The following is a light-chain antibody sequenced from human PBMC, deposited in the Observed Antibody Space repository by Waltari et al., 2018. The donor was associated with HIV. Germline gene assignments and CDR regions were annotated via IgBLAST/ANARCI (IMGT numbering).Light chain of an antibody. CDR1: TSDLGDYES. Sequence: QSVLTQPRSVSGSLRQSVTITCTGTTSDLGDYESVSWYQKHPDKAHNLILYYITHRPAGVPDRFSSSKSGTTASLTISDLRPEDEAQYYCCSYGGRHTYYVFGTGTLVTV. J-gene: IGLJ1*01. V-gene: IGLV2-11*01. CDR2: YIT. CDR3: CSYGGRHTYYV.